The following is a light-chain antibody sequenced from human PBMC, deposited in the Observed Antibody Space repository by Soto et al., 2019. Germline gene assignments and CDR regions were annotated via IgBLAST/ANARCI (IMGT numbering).Light chain of an antibody. V-gene: IGKV3-11*01. J-gene: IGKJ5*01. CDR2: DAS. Sequence: EIVLTQSPATLSLSPGERATLSCRASQSVSSYLAWYQQKPGQAPRLLIYDASNRATGIPARFSGSGSGTDFTLPISSLEPEDFAVYYCQQRSNWPPLTFGQGTRLXMK. CDR3: QQRSNWPPLT. CDR1: QSVSSY.